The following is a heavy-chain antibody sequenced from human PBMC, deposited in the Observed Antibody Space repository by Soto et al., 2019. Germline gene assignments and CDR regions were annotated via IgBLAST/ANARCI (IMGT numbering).Heavy chain of an antibody. CDR3: ASSSPFHY. CDR2: IYYSGNT. J-gene: IGHJ4*02. D-gene: IGHD6-6*01. Sequence: SETLSLTCSVSSASLSSSTYYWSWIRQPPGRGPEWIGSIYYSGNTYYKPSLKSRVSISIDTSRNQFSLKLTSVTAADTGVYYCASSSPFHYWGPGVLVT. V-gene: IGHV4-39*01. CDR1: SASLSSSTYY.